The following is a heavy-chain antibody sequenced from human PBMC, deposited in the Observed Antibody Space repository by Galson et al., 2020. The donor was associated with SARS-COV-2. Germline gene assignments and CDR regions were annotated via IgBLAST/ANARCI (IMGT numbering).Heavy chain of an antibody. V-gene: IGHV3-13*01. D-gene: IGHD1-26*01. CDR1: GFTFSSYD. Sequence: GGSLRLSCVASGFTFSSYDMHWVRQATGKGLEWVSAIGTAGDTYYPGSVKGRFTISRENAKNSLYLQMNSLRAGDTAVYYCARAGEGGSDYYYHGMDVWGQVTTVTVSS. J-gene: IGHJ6*02. CDR3: ARAGEGGSDYYYHGMDV. CDR2: IGTAGDT.